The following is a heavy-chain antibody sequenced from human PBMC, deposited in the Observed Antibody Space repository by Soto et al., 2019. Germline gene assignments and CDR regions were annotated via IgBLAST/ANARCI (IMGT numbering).Heavy chain of an antibody. CDR2: ISYDGSNK. Sequence: GGSLRLSCAASGFTFSSYAMHWVRQAPGKGLEWVAVISYDGSNKYYADSVKGRFTISRDNSKNTLYLQMNSLRAEDTAVYYCARDYLGSGSYFVYWGQGTLVTVSS. J-gene: IGHJ4*02. CDR1: GFTFSSYA. CDR3: ARDYLGSGSYFVY. D-gene: IGHD3-10*01. V-gene: IGHV3-30-3*01.